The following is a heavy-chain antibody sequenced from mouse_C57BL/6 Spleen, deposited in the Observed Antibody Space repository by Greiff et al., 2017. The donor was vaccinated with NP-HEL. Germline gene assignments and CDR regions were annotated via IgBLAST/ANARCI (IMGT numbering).Heavy chain of an antibody. D-gene: IGHD1-1*01. CDR3: ARPHYYGSSYGFAY. CDR1: GYTFTDYN. Sequence: VQLQQSGPELVKPGASVKMSCKASGYTFTDYNMHWVKQSHGKSLEWIGYINPNNGGTSYNQKFKGKATLTVNKSSSTAYMELRSLTSEDSAVYYCARPHYYGSSYGFAYWGQGTLVTVPA. J-gene: IGHJ3*01. V-gene: IGHV1-22*01. CDR2: INPNNGGT.